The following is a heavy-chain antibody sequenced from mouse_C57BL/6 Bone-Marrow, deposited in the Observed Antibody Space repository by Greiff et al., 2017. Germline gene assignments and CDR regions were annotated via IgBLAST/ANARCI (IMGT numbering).Heavy chain of an antibody. CDR2: FYPGSGSI. CDR3: ARREGDITTVVDWYFDV. CDR1: GYTFTEYT. Sequence: VQLQQSGAELVKPGASVKLSCKASGYTFTEYTIHWVKQRSGQGLEWIGWFYPGSGSIKYNEKFKDKATLTADKSSSTAYMELSRLTSEDSAVYFCARREGDITTVVDWYFDVWGTGTTVTVSS. J-gene: IGHJ1*03. D-gene: IGHD1-1*01. V-gene: IGHV1-62-2*01.